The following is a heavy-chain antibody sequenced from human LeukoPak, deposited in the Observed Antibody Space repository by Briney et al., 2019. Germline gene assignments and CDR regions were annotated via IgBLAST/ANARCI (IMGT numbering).Heavy chain of an antibody. J-gene: IGHJ5*02. Sequence: GASVKVSCKASGYTFTSCDINWVRQATGQGLEWMGWMNPNSGNTGYAQKFQGRVTMTRNTSISTAYMELSSLRSEDTAVYYCAREGVGATKGRFDPWGQGTLATVSS. CDR1: GYTFTSCD. D-gene: IGHD1-26*01. CDR3: AREGVGATKGRFDP. V-gene: IGHV1-8*01. CDR2: MNPNSGNT.